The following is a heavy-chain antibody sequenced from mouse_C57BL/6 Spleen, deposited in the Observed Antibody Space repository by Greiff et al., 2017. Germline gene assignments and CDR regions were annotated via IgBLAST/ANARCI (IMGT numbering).Heavy chain of an antibody. CDR2: INPSDGDT. V-gene: IGHV1-20*01. CDR1: GYSFTGYF. CDR3: ARREWREWYFDV. D-gene: IGHD1-3*01. J-gene: IGHJ1*03. Sequence: EVQLQQSGPELVKPGASVKISCKASGYSFTGYFMNWVMQSPGKSLEWIGRINPSDGDTFYNQKFKGKATLPVDKSSSTAYMELRSLTSEDSAVYECARREWREWYFDVWGTGTTVTVSS.